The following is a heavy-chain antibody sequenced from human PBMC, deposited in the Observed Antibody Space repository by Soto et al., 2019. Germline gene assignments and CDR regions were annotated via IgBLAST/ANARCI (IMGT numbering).Heavy chain of an antibody. CDR1: GGSFNGYH. J-gene: IGHJ4*02. CDR2: INPIGST. V-gene: IGHV4-34*01. D-gene: IGHD3-9*01. Sequence: SETLSLTCALYGGSFNGYHWNWIRQSPGRGLEWIGDINPIGSTKYNPSLKGRVAISLDTSRTQFSLKVSSVTAADTAVYYCARGQRTQPLKYYDILTAVPFDYWGQGTLVTVSS. CDR3: ARGQRTQPLKYYDILTAVPFDY.